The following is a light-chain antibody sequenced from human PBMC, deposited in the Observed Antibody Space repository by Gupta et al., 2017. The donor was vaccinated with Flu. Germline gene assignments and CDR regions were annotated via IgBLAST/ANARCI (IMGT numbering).Light chain of an antibody. CDR2: KHT. V-gene: IGLV3-25*02. CDR3: QSADSSGSYEV. Sequence: YELTQPPSVSVSPGQTARINCFGDALPKQFSYWYQQKTGQAPVLVRDKHTERPSGIPERFSGSTSGTTVTLTISAVQAEDEAVYYCQSADSSGSYEVFGGGTKLTVL. J-gene: IGLJ3*02. CDR1: ALPKQF.